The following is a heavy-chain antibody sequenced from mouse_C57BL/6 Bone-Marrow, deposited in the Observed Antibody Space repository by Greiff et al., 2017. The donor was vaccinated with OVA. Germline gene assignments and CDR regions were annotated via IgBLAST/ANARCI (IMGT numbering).Heavy chain of an antibody. CDR1: GFTFSDYY. CDR2: ISNGGGST. Sequence: EVKLVESGGGLVQPGGSLKLSCAASGFTFSDYYMYWVRQTPEKRLEWVAYISNGGGSTYYPDTVKGRFTISRDNAKNTLYLQMSRLKSEDTAMYYCARRVYYSNSFDYWGQGTTLTVSS. D-gene: IGHD2-5*01. V-gene: IGHV5-12*01. J-gene: IGHJ2*01. CDR3: ARRVYYSNSFDY.